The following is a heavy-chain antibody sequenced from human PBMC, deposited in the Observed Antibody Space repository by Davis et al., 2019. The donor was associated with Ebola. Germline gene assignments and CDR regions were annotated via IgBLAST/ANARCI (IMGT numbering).Heavy chain of an antibody. CDR1: GGSISNYY. Sequence: SETLSLTCSVSGGSISNYYWSWIRQPPGKGLEWIGYISYSGNTNYNPSLKSRVTISIDSSQNQFSLKLSSVTAADTAVYYCARSYYYGSGSYSVYWFDPWGQGTLVTVSS. CDR3: ARSYYYGSGSYSVYWFDP. J-gene: IGHJ5*02. D-gene: IGHD3-10*01. CDR2: ISYSGNT. V-gene: IGHV4-59*01.